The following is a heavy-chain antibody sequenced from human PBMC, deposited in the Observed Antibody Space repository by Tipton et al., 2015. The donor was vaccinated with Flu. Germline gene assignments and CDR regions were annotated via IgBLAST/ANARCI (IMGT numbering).Heavy chain of an antibody. V-gene: IGHV5-51*01. Sequence: MQLVQSGAEVKKPWESLKISCKGSGYSFTTYWIGWVRQMPGKGLEWMGIIYPGDSDTRYSPSFQGQVTISADKSISTAYLQWSSLKASAAAMDYCARRGRYSGTYWDAFDIWGQGTTVTVSS. D-gene: IGHD1-26*01. CDR2: IYPGDSDT. CDR1: GYSFTTYW. CDR3: ARRGRYSGTYWDAFDI. J-gene: IGHJ3*02.